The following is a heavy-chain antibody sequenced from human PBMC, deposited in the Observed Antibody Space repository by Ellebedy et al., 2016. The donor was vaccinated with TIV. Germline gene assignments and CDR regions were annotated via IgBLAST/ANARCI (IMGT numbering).Heavy chain of an antibody. D-gene: IGHD5-18*01. CDR1: GYTFTSYD. J-gene: IGHJ6*02. V-gene: IGHV1-69*13. CDR3: ARPFKGLWLRGGGMDV. CDR2: IIPIFGTA. Sequence: SVKVSCXASGYTFTSYDINWVRQATGQGLEWMGGIIPIFGTANYAQKFQGRVTITADESTSTAYMELSSLRSEDTAVYYCARPFKGLWLRGGGMDVWGQGTTVTVSS.